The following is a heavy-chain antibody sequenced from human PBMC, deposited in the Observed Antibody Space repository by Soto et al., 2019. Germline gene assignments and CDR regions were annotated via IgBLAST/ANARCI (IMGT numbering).Heavy chain of an antibody. Sequence: GGSLRLSCAASGFTFSSYAMSWVRQAPGKGLEWVSAISGSGGSTYYADSVKGRFTTSRDNSKNTLYLQMNSLRARDTAVYYCVAIPGIVATIACYNGFDPWGQGTLVTVSS. CDR2: ISGSGGST. J-gene: IGHJ5*02. D-gene: IGHD5-12*01. CDR3: VAIPGIVATIACYNGFDP. V-gene: IGHV3-23*01. CDR1: GFTFSSYA.